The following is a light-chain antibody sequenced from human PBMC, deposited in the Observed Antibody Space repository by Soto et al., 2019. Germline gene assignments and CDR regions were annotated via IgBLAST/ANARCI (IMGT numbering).Light chain of an antibody. V-gene: IGLV1-44*01. J-gene: IGLJ2*01. CDR1: SSNIGSNS. Sequence: QPVLTQPPSASGTPGQRVTISCSGSSSNIGSNSVNWYQQLPGTAPKLLMYSSNQRPSGVPDRFSGPKSGTSASLAISGLQSEDEADYYCAAWDDSLNGVVFGGGTKLTVL. CDR3: AAWDDSLNGVV. CDR2: SSN.